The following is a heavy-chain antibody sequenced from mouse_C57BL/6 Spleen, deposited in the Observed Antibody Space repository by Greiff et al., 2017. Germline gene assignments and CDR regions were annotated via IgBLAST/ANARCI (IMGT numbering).Heavy chain of an antibody. D-gene: IGHD2-5*01. Sequence: VQLQQSGPELVKPGASVKISCKASGYTFTDYYMNWVKQSHGKSLEWIGDINPNNGGTSYNQKLKGKATLTVDKSSSTAYMALRSLTSEDSAVYYCATYSNTHYYAMDDWGQGTSVTVSS. CDR1: GYTFTDYY. V-gene: IGHV1-26*01. CDR3: ATYSNTHYYAMDD. CDR2: INPNNGGT. J-gene: IGHJ4*01.